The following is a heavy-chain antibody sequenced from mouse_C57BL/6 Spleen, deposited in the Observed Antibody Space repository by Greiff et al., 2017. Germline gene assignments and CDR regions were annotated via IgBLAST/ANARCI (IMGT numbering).Heavy chain of an antibody. CDR2: IWSGGST. J-gene: IGHJ4*01. V-gene: IGHV2-2*01. CDR1: GFSFTSYG. Sequence: QVQLQQSGPGLVQPSQSLSITCTVSGFSFTSYGVHWVRQSPGKGLEWLGVIWSGGSTDYYAAFISSLSISKDNSKSQVFFKMNRPIADDTAIYYCARHGSPYYYAMDYWGQGTSVTVSS. D-gene: IGHD1-1*01. CDR3: ARHGSPYYYAMDY.